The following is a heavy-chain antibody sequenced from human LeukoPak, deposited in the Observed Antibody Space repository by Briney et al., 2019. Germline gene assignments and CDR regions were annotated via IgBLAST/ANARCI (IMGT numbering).Heavy chain of an antibody. CDR2: IYYSGST. V-gene: IGHV4-59*01. J-gene: IGHJ4*02. D-gene: IGHD3-10*01. CDR1: GGSISSYY. CDR3: ARTTTMVRGVIIDFDY. Sequence: SETLSLTCTVSGGSISSYYWSWIRQPPGKGLEWIGYIYYSGSTNYDPSLKSRVTISVDTSKNQFSLKLSSVTAADAAVYYCARTTTMVRGVIIDFDYWGQGTLVTVSS.